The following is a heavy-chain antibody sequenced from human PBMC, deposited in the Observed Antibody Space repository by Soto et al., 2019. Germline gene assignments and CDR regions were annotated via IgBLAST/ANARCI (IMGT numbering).Heavy chain of an antibody. CDR1: GFTFSRYG. D-gene: IGHD4-17*01. V-gene: IGHV3-33*01. J-gene: IGHJ5*02. CDR3: ARDDDYEANAIDL. CDR2: IWNDGSKQ. Sequence: QPGGSLRLSCVASGFTFSRYGMHWVRQAPGKGLEWVAVIWNDGSKQVYDDSVKGRFTISRDNSKNTLYLEMDSLRDEDTSVYYCARDDDYEANAIDLWGQGTLVTVSS.